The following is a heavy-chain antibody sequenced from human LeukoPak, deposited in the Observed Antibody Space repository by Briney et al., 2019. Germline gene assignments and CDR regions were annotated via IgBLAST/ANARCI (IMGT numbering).Heavy chain of an antibody. D-gene: IGHD3-16*01. Sequence: SETLSLTCTVSGYSISSGYYWGWFRQPPGKGLEWIASISHSGSTYYSPSLKSRLTISVDTSKNHFSLKLSSVTAADTAVYYCARGEWGFDYWGQGTLVTVSS. J-gene: IGHJ4*02. CDR1: GYSISSGYY. CDR3: ARGEWGFDY. CDR2: ISHSGST. V-gene: IGHV4-38-2*02.